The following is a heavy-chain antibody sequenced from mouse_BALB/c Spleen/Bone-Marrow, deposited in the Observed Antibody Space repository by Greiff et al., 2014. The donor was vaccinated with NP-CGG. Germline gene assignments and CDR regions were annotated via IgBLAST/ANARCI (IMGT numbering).Heavy chain of an antibody. J-gene: IGHJ2*01. D-gene: IGHD6-2*01. CDR1: GYTFTSYW. CDR2: IYPGDGDT. Sequence: QVQLQQSGAELARPGASVKLSCKASGYTFTSYWMQWVKQRPGQGLEWIGVIYPGDGDTSFTQKFKGKATLTADKSSSTAYMQLSSLASEDSAVYYCAGRAGSLRHFDYWGQGTTLTVSS. V-gene: IGHV1-87*01. CDR3: AGRAGSLRHFDY.